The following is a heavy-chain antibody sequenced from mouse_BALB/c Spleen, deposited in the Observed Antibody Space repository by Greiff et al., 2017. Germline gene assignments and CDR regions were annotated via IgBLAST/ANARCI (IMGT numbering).Heavy chain of an antibody. CDR1: GYTFTSYT. CDR2: INPSSGYT. CDR3: ARSPYYY. Sequence: VQLQQSAAELARPGASVTMSCKASGYTFTSYTMHWVEQRPGQGLEWIGYINPSSGYTEYNQKFKDKTTLTADKSSSTAYMQLSSLTSEDSAVYYCARSPYYYWGQGTTLTVSS. J-gene: IGHJ2*01. V-gene: IGHV1-4*02.